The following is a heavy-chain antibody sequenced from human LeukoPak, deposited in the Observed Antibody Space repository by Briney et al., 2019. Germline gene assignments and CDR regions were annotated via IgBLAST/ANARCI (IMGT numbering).Heavy chain of an antibody. V-gene: IGHV4-39*01. D-gene: IGHD3-16*01. Sequence: SETLSLTCSVSGGSISSTSYYWGWVRQPPGKGLEWIGALYSGGGIYSRGTTYYTPSLKSRVTISVDTSKNQFSLKLRSVTAADTAVYYCALEPRYDPLNWYHMDVWGTGTTVTVSS. CDR2: IYSRGTT. CDR1: GGSISSTSYY. CDR3: ALEPRYDPLNWYHMDV. J-gene: IGHJ6*03.